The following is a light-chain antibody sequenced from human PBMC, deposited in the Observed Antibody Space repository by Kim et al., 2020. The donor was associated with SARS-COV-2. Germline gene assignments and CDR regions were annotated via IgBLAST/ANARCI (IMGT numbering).Light chain of an antibody. V-gene: IGLV2-18*02. Sequence: GQSATIACTGTSSDVGSYNRVSWYQQPPGTAPKLMIYDVSNRPSGVPDRFSGSKSGNTASLTISGLQAEDEADYYCSSYISSSTYVFGTGTKVTVL. J-gene: IGLJ1*01. CDR3: SSYISSSTYV. CDR2: DVS. CDR1: SSDVGSYNR.